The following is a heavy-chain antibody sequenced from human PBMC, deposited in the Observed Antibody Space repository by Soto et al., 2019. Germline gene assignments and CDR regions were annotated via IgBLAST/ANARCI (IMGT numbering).Heavy chain of an antibody. CDR2: ISSTSSLI. CDR3: ARGSRFDY. V-gene: IGHV3-48*02. J-gene: IGHJ4*02. Sequence: PGGSLRLSCAASGFAFSSYSMNWVRQAPGKGLEWVAYISSTSSLIYYADSVKGRFTISRDYAKKSAFLQMSSLRDEDKAIYYCARGSRFDYWGQGTLDTVSS. CDR1: GFAFSSYS.